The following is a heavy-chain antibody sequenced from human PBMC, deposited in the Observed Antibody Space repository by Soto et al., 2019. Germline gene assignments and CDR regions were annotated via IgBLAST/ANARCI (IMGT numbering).Heavy chain of an antibody. Sequence: PSETLSLTCTVSGGSISSGCYYWIWHRQPPGKGLEWIGEINHSGSTNYNPSLKSRVTISVDTSKNQFSLKLSSVTAADTAVYYCARGRGSATGTDYWGPGTLVTVSS. J-gene: IGHJ4*02. D-gene: IGHD1-1*01. V-gene: IGHV4-39*07. CDR3: ARGRGSATGTDY. CDR2: INHSGST. CDR1: GGSISSGCYY.